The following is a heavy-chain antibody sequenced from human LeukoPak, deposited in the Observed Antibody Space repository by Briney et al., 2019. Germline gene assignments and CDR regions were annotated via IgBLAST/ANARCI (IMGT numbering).Heavy chain of an antibody. J-gene: IGHJ4*02. Sequence: GASVKVSCKASGYTFTGYGISWVRQAPGQGLEWMGWISAYNGNTNYAQKLQGRVTMTTDTSTSTAYMELRSLRSDDTAVYYCARSAATAMVAYYFDYWGQGTLVTVSS. CDR1: GYTFTGYG. CDR2: ISAYNGNT. V-gene: IGHV1-18*01. D-gene: IGHD5-18*01. CDR3: ARSAATAMVAYYFDY.